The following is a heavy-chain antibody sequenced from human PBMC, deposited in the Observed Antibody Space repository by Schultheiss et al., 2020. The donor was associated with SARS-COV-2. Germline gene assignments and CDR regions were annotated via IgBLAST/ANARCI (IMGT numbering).Heavy chain of an antibody. V-gene: IGHV4-38-2*01. Sequence: SETLSLTCAVSGYSISSGYYWGWIRQPPGKGLEWIGHVSYSGTTNYNPSLKSRLTISVDTSKKQFSLRLISVTAADTAVYYCARVFGMAAAPRPFDPWGQGALVTVSS. D-gene: IGHD6-25*01. CDR3: ARVFGMAAAPRPFDP. CDR2: VSYSGTT. J-gene: IGHJ5*02. CDR1: GYSISSGYY.